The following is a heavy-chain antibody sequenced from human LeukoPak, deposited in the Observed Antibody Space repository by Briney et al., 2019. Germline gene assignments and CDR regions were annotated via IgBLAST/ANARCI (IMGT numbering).Heavy chain of an antibody. D-gene: IGHD3-22*01. CDR3: AKATEVVVITSDAFDI. CDR1: GFTFSRYA. Sequence: GGSLRLSCAASGFTFSRYAMSWVRQAPGKGLEWVSAISGSGGSTYYADSVKGRFTISRDNSKNTLYLQMNSLRAEDTAVYYCAKATEVVVITSDAFDIWGQGTMVTVSS. V-gene: IGHV3-23*01. J-gene: IGHJ3*02. CDR2: ISGSGGST.